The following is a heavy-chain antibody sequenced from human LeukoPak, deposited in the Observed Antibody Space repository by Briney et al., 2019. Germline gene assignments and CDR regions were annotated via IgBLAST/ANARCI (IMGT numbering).Heavy chain of an antibody. CDR2: ISAHNGNT. J-gene: IGHJ4*02. V-gene: IGHV1-18*01. CDR1: GYTFTNYG. CDR3: ARDGYFDH. Sequence: ASVKVSCKASGYTFTNYGIAWVRQAPGQGLEWMGWISAHNGNTNYAQKLQGRVTMTTDTSTNTAYMELRSLASDDTALYYCARDGYFDHWGQGTLVTVSS.